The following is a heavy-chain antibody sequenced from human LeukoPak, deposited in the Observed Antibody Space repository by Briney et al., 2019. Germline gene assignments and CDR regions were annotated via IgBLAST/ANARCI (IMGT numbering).Heavy chain of an antibody. J-gene: IGHJ6*03. CDR2: ISGSGVTT. V-gene: IGHV3-23*01. CDR1: GFTFSNYG. D-gene: IGHD3-10*01. CDR3: ARSELGYNYYYMDV. Sequence: PGGSLRLSCAASGFTFSNYGMSWVRQAPGKGLEWVSAISGSGVTTYYADSVKGRSTISRDNAKKSLYLQMNSLRAEDTAVYYCARSELGYNYYYMDVWGKGTTVTISS.